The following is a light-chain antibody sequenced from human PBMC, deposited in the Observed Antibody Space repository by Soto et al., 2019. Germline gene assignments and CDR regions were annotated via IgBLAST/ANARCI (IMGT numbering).Light chain of an antibody. J-gene: IGKJ5*01. CDR3: QQRSNWPRVT. CDR1: QSVSSY. CDR2: DAS. V-gene: IGKV3-11*01. Sequence: EIVLTQSPASLSLSPGERATLSCRASQSVSSYLACYQQKPGQAPRLLSYDASNRATGIPDRFSGSGSGTDFTLTISSLEPEDFAVYYCQQRSNWPRVTFGQGTRLEI.